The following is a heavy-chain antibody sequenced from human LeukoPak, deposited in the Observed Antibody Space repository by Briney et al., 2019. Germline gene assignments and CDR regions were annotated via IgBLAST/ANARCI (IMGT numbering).Heavy chain of an antibody. Sequence: PSETLSLTCTVSGGSITSSSHYWAWIRQPPGKGLEWIGSIYYRGSTYYSPSLKSRVTLSVDTSKNQFSLRLSSVTAADTAVYYCARDGGYYYGSGSYSPSFDYWGQGTLVTVSS. CDR3: ARDGGYYYGSGSYSPSFDY. V-gene: IGHV4-39*07. D-gene: IGHD3-10*01. CDR2: IYYRGST. J-gene: IGHJ4*02. CDR1: GGSITSSSHY.